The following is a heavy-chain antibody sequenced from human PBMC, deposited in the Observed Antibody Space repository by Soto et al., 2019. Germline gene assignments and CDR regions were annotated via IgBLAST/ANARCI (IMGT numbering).Heavy chain of an antibody. Sequence: PGGSLRLSCAASGFNFSSYGMHWVRQSPGKGLEWVAVISYDGTDKLYADSVKGRFTFSRDNSKSTLYLQMNSLRGEDTAVYYCAKDLSYDPLGQGYGMDVWGQGTTVTVSS. D-gene: IGHD2-8*01. CDR2: ISYDGTDK. CDR1: GFNFSSYG. J-gene: IGHJ6*02. V-gene: IGHV3-30*18. CDR3: AKDLSYDPLGQGYGMDV.